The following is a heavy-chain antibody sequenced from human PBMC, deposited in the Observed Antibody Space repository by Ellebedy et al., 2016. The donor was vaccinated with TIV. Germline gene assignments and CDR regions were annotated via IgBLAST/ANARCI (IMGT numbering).Heavy chain of an antibody. CDR3: VRVARSGNYPG. D-gene: IGHD1-26*01. Sequence: GGSLRLSXAASGFTFSTHWMHWVRQAPGKGLEWISYIGSGSDTIYYADSVKGRFTISRDNAKNSLFLQMKSLRDEDTALYYCVRVARSGNYPGWGQGTLVTVSS. J-gene: IGHJ1*01. CDR2: IGSGSDTI. CDR1: GFTFSTHW. V-gene: IGHV3-48*02.